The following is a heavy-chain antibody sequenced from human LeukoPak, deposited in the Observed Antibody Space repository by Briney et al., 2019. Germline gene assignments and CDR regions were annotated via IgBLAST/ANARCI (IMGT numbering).Heavy chain of an antibody. J-gene: IGHJ4*02. Sequence: GASVKVSCKASGHMFTDYYIHWVRQAPGHGLEWMGWMNVDSGGTKYAQKFQGRVTMTRDTSISTAFMDLTRLRSDDTAVYYCARDSKVTGTSFDSWGQGTLVTVSS. CDR1: GHMFTDYY. D-gene: IGHD1-7*01. V-gene: IGHV1-2*02. CDR3: ARDSKVTGTSFDS. CDR2: MNVDSGGT.